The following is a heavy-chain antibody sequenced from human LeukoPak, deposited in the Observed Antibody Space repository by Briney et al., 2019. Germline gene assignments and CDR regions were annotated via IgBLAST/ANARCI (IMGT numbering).Heavy chain of an antibody. CDR2: SSSHGTNV. J-gene: IGHJ6*02. V-gene: IGHV3-11*04. Sequence: PGGSPRLSCAASGFSVNDFYMSWIRQSPGKGLEWISDSSSHGTNVYYADSVKGRFTISRDNSKNTLYLQMNSLRAEDTAVYYCAKDPHFWSRGLPIYGMDVWGQGATVTVSS. CDR1: GFSVNDFY. CDR3: AKDPHFWSRGLPIYGMDV. D-gene: IGHD3-3*02.